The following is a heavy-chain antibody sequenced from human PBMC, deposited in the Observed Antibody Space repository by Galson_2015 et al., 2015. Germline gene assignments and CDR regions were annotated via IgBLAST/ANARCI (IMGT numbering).Heavy chain of an antibody. CDR3: ARFSGSGQYFFVY. Sequence: LSLTCTVSGGSVSSYYWNWIRQPPGKGLEWIGYIYDTGSTNYNPSLKSRVTISVDTSKNQFSLKLTSVTAADTAVYYCARFSGSGQYFFVYWGQGTLVTVSS. D-gene: IGHD3-10*01. CDR2: IYDTGST. J-gene: IGHJ4*02. V-gene: IGHV4-59*02. CDR1: GGSVSSYY.